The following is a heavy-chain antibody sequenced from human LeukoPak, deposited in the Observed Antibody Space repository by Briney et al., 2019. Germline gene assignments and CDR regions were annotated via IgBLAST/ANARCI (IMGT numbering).Heavy chain of an antibody. J-gene: IGHJ6*03. Sequence: GGSLRLSCAASGFTVSSNYMSWVRQAPGKGLEWVSVIYSGGSTYYADSVKGRFTISRDNSKNTLYLQMNSLRAEDTAVYYCARSPRGYYYYYYYMDVWGKGTTVTISS. CDR2: IYSGGST. CDR1: GFTVSSNY. CDR3: ARSPRGYYYYYYYMDV. V-gene: IGHV3-66*01.